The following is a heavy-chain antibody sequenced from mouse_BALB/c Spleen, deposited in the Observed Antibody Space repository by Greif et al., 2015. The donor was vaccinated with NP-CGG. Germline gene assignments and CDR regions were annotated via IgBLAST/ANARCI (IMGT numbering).Heavy chain of an antibody. V-gene: IGHV1-7*01. J-gene: IGHJ4*01. Sequence: QVQLQQSGAELAKPGASVKMSCKASGYTFTNFWMHWVKQRPGQGLEWIGYINPSTGYTEYSQRFKDKATLTADKSSSTAYMQLSSLTSEDSAVYYCARGNFYSMDYWGQGTSVTVSS. CDR1: GYTFTNFW. CDR3: ARGNFYSMDY. D-gene: IGHD2-1*01. CDR2: INPSTGYT.